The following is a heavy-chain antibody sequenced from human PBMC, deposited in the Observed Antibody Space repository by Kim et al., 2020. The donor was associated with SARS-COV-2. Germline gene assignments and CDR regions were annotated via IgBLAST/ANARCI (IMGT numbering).Heavy chain of an antibody. D-gene: IGHD6-19*01. CDR2: DGSEK. J-gene: IGHJ4*02. CDR3: VGEGWLAF. V-gene: IGHV3-7*04. Sequence: DGSEKNYVDSVKGRFTISRDNAKNSLYLQMNSLRAEDTAVYYCVGEGWLAFWGQGTLVTVSS.